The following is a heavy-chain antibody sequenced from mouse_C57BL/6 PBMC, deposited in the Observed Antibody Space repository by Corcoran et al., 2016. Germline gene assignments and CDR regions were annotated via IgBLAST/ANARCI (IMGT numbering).Heavy chain of an antibody. V-gene: IGHV8-12*01. Sequence: QVTLKESGPGILQSSQTLSLTCSFSGFSLSTSGMGVSWIRQPSGKGLEWLAHIYWDDDKHYNPSLKSRRTISKDTSRNQVFLKITSGDTADTATYYCARRGYGKGWYFDVWGTGTTVTVSS. D-gene: IGHD2-10*02. CDR3: ARRGYGKGWYFDV. J-gene: IGHJ1*03. CDR1: GFSLSTSGMG. CDR2: IYWDDDK.